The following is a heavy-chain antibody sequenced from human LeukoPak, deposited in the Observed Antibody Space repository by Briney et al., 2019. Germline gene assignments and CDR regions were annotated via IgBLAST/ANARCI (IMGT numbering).Heavy chain of an antibody. CDR1: GFRFDCSY. CDR2: ISASGAVP. J-gene: IGHJ4*02. CDR3: ARSLIVASEDY. D-gene: IGHD3-22*01. Sequence: SLTISRESTGFRFDCSYLPWIHQVPGKGLDYIALISASGAVPYYAESVKGRFTISRDNAKNSVSLQMNSLSADDTAIYYCARSLIVASEDYWGQGTQVAVAS. V-gene: IGHV3-11*04.